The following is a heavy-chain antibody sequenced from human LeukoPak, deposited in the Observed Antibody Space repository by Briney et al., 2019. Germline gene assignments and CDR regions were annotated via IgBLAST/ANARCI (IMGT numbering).Heavy chain of an antibody. CDR1: GGSISSGSYY. J-gene: IGHJ6*03. Sequence: SQTLSLTCTVSGGSISSGSYYWSWIRQPAGKGLEWIGRIYTSGSTNYNPSLKSRVTISVDTSKNQFSLKLSSVTAADTAVYYCARAPRILGYCSGGSCYSGAYYYYYYMDVWGKGTTVTISS. V-gene: IGHV4-61*02. CDR3: ARAPRILGYCSGGSCYSGAYYYYYYMDV. D-gene: IGHD2-15*01. CDR2: IYTSGST.